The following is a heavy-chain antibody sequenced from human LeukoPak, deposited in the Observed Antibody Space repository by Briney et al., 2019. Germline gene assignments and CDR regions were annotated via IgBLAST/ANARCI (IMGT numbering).Heavy chain of an antibody. Sequence: PGRSLRLSCAASGFTFSSYAMHWVRQAPGKGLEWVAVISYDGSNKYYADSVKGRFTISRDNSKNTLYLQMNSLRAEGTAVYYCARRDCDSIKCRGSNWFDPWGQGTLVSVSS. D-gene: IGHD3-22*01. J-gene: IGHJ5*02. CDR1: GFTFSSYA. V-gene: IGHV3-30-3*01. CDR2: ISYDGSNK. CDR3: ARRDCDSIKCRGSNWFDP.